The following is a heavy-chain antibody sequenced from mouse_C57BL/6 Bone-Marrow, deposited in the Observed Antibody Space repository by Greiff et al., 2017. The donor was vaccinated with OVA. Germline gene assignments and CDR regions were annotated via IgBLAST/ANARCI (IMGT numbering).Heavy chain of an antibody. V-gene: IGHV7-3*01. CDR1: GFTFTDYY. J-gene: IGHJ3*01. CDR2: IRNKANGYTT. Sequence: EVQRVESGGGLVQPGGSLSLSCAASGFTFTDYYMSWVRQPPGKALEWLGFIRNKANGYTTEYSASVKGRFTISRDNSQSILYLQMNALRAEDSATYYCARYEGYYSNYALAYWGQGTLVTVSA. CDR3: ARYEGYYSNYALAY. D-gene: IGHD2-5*01.